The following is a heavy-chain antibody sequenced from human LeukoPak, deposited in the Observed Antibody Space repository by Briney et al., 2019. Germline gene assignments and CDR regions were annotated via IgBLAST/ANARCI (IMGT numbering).Heavy chain of an antibody. CDR2: INHSGST. CDR1: GGSFSGYY. CDR3: ARVGAITMIVVVTYDAFDI. Sequence: SETLSLTCAVYGGSFSGYYWSWIRQPPGKGLEWIGEINHSGSTYYNPSLKSRVTMSVDTSKNQFSLKLSSVTAADTAVYYCARVGAITMIVVVTYDAFDIWGQGTMVTVSS. V-gene: IGHV4-34*01. J-gene: IGHJ3*02. D-gene: IGHD3-22*01.